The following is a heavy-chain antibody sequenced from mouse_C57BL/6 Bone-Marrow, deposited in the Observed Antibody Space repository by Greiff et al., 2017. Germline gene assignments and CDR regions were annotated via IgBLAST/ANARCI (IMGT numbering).Heavy chain of an antibody. D-gene: IGHD2-2*01. V-gene: IGHV1-55*01. CDR1: GYTFTSYW. Sequence: VQLQQPGAELVKPGASVKMSCKASGYTFTSYWITWVKQRPGQGLEWIGDIYPGSGSTNYNEKFKSKATLTVDTSSSTAYMQLSSLTSEDSAVYYCARSLMVTTGGDYFDYRGQGTTLTVSS. CDR2: IYPGSGST. J-gene: IGHJ2*01. CDR3: ARSLMVTTGGDYFDY.